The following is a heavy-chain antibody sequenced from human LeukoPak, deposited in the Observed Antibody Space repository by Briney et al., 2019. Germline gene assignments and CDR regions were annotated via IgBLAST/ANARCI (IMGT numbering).Heavy chain of an antibody. D-gene: IGHD1-26*01. CDR1: GYSISSNNW. J-gene: IGHJ4*02. V-gene: IGHV4-28*01. CDR2: LYVGGST. Sequence: PSDTLSLTCAVSGYSISSNNWWGWIRQPPGEGLEWIGYLYVGGSTYYNPSLKSRATMSVDTSKNQLSLKLSSLTAVDTAIYYCAKTASSGSYYDSWGQGTLVTVSS. CDR3: AKTASSGSYYDS.